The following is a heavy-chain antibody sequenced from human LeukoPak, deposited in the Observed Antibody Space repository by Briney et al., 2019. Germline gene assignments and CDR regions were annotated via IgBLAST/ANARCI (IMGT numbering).Heavy chain of an antibody. V-gene: IGHV4-39*01. D-gene: IGHD2-2*01. CDR1: GGSISSSSYL. CDR2: IYYSGST. Sequence: SETLSLTCTVSGGSISSSSYLWGWIRQPPGKGLDWIGRIYYSGSTYYNPSLKSRVTMSVDTSKNQFSLKLRSVTAADTAVYYCARGRREYCTSTSCYYYFDYWGQGTLVTVSS. J-gene: IGHJ4*02. CDR3: ARGRREYCTSTSCYYYFDY.